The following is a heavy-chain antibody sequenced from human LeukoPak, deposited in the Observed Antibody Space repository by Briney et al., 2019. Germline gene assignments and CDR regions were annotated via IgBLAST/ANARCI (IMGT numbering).Heavy chain of an antibody. CDR1: GFTVGSNY. CDR2: IYSGGTT. Sequence: GGSLRLSCAASGFTVGSNYMSWVRQAPGKGLEWVSVIYSGGTTYYADSVKGRFTISRDNSKNTLYLQMNNLRADDTAVYYCARGGEQQLVRGYFDFWGQGTLVTVSS. V-gene: IGHV3-53*01. D-gene: IGHD6-13*01. CDR3: ARGGEQQLVRGYFDF. J-gene: IGHJ4*02.